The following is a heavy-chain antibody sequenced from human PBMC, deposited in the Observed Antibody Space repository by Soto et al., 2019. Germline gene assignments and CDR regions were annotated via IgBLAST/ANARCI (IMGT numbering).Heavy chain of an antibody. Sequence: PSETLSLTCTVSGGSISSSSSYWGWIRQPPGKGLEWIGTTYSGSTYYNPSLKSRVTISVDTSKNQFSLKLSSVAAADTAIYFCATTRGIAVGGSFDYWGQGTLVTVSS. CDR3: ATTRGIAVGGSFDY. V-gene: IGHV4-39*01. J-gene: IGHJ4*02. CDR2: TYSGST. D-gene: IGHD6-13*01. CDR1: GGSISSSSSY.